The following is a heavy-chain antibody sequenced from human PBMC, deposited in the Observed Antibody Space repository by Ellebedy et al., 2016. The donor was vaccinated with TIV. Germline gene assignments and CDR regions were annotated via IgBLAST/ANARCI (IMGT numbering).Heavy chain of an antibody. V-gene: IGHV6-1*01. J-gene: IGHJ4*02. CDR2: TYYRSKWYN. CDR3: ARDSEAAAGNGIDY. D-gene: IGHD6-13*01. Sequence: SQTLSLTXXISGDSVSSNSAAWNWIRQSPSRGLEWLGRTYYRSKWYNDYAVSVKSRITINPDTSKNQFSLQLNSVTPEDTAVYYCARDSEAAAGNGIDYWGQGTLVTVSS. CDR1: GDSVSSNSAA.